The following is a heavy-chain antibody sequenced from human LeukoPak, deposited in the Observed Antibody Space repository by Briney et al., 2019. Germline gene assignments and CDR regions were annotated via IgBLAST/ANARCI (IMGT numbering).Heavy chain of an antibody. CDR2: ITGSGGST. CDR3: GKDEQGFGMQTSH. Sequence: GGSLRLSCAASGFDFSSYAVGWVRQAPGKGLEWVSAITGSGGSTYYADSVKGRFTVSRDNPRNTLYLQMNSLRAEDTAVYYCGKDEQGFGMQTSHWGQGTLVTVSS. V-gene: IGHV3-23*01. D-gene: IGHD1-14*01. J-gene: IGHJ4*02. CDR1: GFDFSSYA.